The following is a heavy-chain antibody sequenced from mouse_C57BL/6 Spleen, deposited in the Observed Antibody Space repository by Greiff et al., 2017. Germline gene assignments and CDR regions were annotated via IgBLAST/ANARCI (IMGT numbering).Heavy chain of an antibody. CDR3: ARFLYEGYAMDY. CDR2: IYPGDGDT. CDR1: GYAFSSYW. V-gene: IGHV1-80*01. J-gene: IGHJ4*01. D-gene: IGHD2-12*01. Sequence: VQRVESGAELVKPGASVKISCKASGYAFSSYWMNWVKQRPGKGLEWIGQIYPGDGDTNYNGKFKGKATLTADKSSSTAYMQLSSLTSEDSAVYFCARFLYEGYAMDYWGQGTSVTVSS.